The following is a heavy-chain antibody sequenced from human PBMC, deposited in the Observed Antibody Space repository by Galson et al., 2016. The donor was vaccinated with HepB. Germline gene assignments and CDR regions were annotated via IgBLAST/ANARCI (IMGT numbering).Heavy chain of an antibody. CDR1: GFTFRDFA. CDR3: VKRERRNCGGDCYPFDY. Sequence: SLRLSCATSGFTFRDFAMSWVRQAPGKGLERVSTITYNSQSTYYADSVKGRFTISRDDPQSILYLQMNSLRAEDSAVYYCVKRERRNCGGDCYPFDYWGQGTLVTVS. V-gene: IGHV3-23*01. D-gene: IGHD2-21*02. CDR2: ITYNSQST. J-gene: IGHJ4*02.